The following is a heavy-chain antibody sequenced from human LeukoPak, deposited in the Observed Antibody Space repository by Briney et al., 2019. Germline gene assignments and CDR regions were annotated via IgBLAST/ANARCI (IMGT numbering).Heavy chain of an antibody. Sequence: SETLSLTCTVSGGSISSYYWSWIRQPPEKGLEWIGYIYYSGSTNYNPSLKSRVTISVDTSKNQFSLKLSSVTAADTAVYYCARDQGSSWYMGEDYWGQGTLVTVSS. CDR1: GGSISSYY. CDR3: ARDQGSSWYMGEDY. CDR2: IYYSGST. D-gene: IGHD6-13*01. V-gene: IGHV4-59*01. J-gene: IGHJ4*02.